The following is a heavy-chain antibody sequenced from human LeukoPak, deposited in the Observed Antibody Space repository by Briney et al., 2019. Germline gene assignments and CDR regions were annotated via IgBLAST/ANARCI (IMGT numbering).Heavy chain of an antibody. J-gene: IGHJ3*02. CDR1: GGSISSYY. CDR2: FHHRGST. CDR3: AKAYSGTYPHEAFDI. D-gene: IGHD1-26*01. V-gene: IGHV4-59*04. Sequence: PSETLSLTCTVSGGSISSYYWSWIRQPPGKGLEWIGTFHHRGSTFQNPSLKSRVTISLDTSKNQFSLKLSAVTAADTAVYYCAKAYSGTYPHEAFDIWGQGTMVTVSS.